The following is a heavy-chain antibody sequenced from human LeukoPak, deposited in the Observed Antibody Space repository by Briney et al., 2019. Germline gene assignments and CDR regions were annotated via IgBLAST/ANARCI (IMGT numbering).Heavy chain of an antibody. J-gene: IGHJ4*02. CDR1: GFTFSAYP. CDR3: TRVGYIDEGIDY. D-gene: IGHD5-24*01. Sequence: PGGSLRLSCAASGFTFSAYPMNWVRQAPGKGLEWVSSISSSSNYIYYADSVKGRFTISRDNAKNSLYLQMNSLRAEDTAIYYCTRVGYIDEGIDYWGQGTLVTVSS. CDR2: ISSSSNYI. V-gene: IGHV3-21*01.